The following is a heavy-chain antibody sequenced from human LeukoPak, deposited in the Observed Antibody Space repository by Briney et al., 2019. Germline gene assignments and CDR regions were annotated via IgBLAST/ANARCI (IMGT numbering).Heavy chain of an antibody. V-gene: IGHV3-48*01. CDR3: ARFQENWTLDY. CDR1: GFTFSSYS. CDR2: ISSSSSTI. D-gene: IGHD1-1*01. Sequence: GGSLRLSCAASGFTFSSYSMNWVRQAPGKGLEWVSYISSSSSTIYYADSVKGRFTISRDNAKNSLYLQMNSLRAEDTAVYYCARFQENWTLDYWGQGTLVTVSS. J-gene: IGHJ4*02.